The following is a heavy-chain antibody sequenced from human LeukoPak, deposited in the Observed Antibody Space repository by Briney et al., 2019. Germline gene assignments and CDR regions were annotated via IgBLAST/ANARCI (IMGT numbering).Heavy chain of an antibody. Sequence: SETLSLTCTVSGGSISSSSYYWGWIRQPPGKGLEWIGSIYYSGSTYYNPSLKRRVTISVDTSKNQFSLKLSSVTAADTAVYYCARLPMTTVNNLDYWGQGTLVTVSS. D-gene: IGHD4-11*01. CDR2: IYYSGST. CDR1: GGSISSSSYY. CDR3: ARLPMTTVNNLDY. J-gene: IGHJ4*02. V-gene: IGHV4-39*01.